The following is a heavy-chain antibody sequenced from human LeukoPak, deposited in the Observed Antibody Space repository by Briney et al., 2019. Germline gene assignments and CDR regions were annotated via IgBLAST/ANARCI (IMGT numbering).Heavy chain of an antibody. Sequence: ATVKVSCKASGYTFTDNYIHWVRQAPGQGLECMGWITPNSGDTDSAQKFQGRVTMTRDTSLSTAYMELSRLTSDDTAVYYCATKHQDDSSGYGAFDIWGRGTMVTVSS. CDR1: GYTFTDNY. V-gene: IGHV1-2*02. CDR2: ITPNSGDT. J-gene: IGHJ3*02. D-gene: IGHD3-22*01. CDR3: ATKHQDDSSGYGAFDI.